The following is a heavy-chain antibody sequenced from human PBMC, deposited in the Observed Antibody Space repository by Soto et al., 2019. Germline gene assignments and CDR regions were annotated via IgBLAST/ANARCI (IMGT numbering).Heavy chain of an antibody. D-gene: IGHD1-26*01. CDR2: ISYDGSNK. V-gene: IGHV3-30-3*01. Sequence: QVQLVESGGGVVQPGRSLRLSCAASGFTFSSYAMHWVRQAPGKGLEWVAVISYDGSNKYYADSVKGRFTISRDNSKNDQYLQMNSLRAKDTAVYYGARASGPPSKWELPIDWGQGTLVTVSS. CDR1: GFTFSSYA. CDR3: ARASGPPSKWELPID. J-gene: IGHJ4*02.